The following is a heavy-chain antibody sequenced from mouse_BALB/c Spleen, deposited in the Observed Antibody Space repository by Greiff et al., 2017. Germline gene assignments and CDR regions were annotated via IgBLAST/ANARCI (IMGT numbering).Heavy chain of an antibody. V-gene: IGHV7-3*02. CDR3: ARASTGTFAY. CDR1: GFTFTDYY. D-gene: IGHD4-1*02. J-gene: IGHJ3*01. CDR2: IRNKANGYTT. Sequence: DVKLVESGGGLVQPGGSLRLSCATSGFTFTDYYMSWVRQPPGKALEWLGFIRNKANGYTTEYSASVKGRFTISRDNSQSILYLQMNTLRAEDSATYYCARASTGTFAYWGQGTLVTVSA.